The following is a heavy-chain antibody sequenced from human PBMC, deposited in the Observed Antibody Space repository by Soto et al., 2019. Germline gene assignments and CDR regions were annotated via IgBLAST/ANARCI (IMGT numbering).Heavy chain of an antibody. J-gene: IGHJ6*03. CDR3: AREGYCIGGSCQRAYYYYYMAV. CDR2: TYYRSKWYN. D-gene: IGHD2-15*01. V-gene: IGHV6-1*01. Sequence: SQTLSLTCAISGDSVSSNSAAWNWIRQSPSSGLEWLGRTYYRSKWYNDYAVSVKSRITINPDTSKNQFSLQLNSVTPEDTAVYYCAREGYCIGGSCQRAYYYYYMAVWGKGTTVTVSS. CDR1: GDSVSSNSAA.